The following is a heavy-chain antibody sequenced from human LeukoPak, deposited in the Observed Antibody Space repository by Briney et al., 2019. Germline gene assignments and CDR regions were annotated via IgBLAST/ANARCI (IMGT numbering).Heavy chain of an antibody. J-gene: IGHJ4*02. D-gene: IGHD3-16*01. Sequence: PGGSLRLSCAASGFTFSSYAMSWVRQAPGKGLEWILYIGGDGIAFYADSVKGRFTASKDDARKSMYLQMNSLRVEDTAVYYCAKDRANWAIDDWGQGTQVTVSS. V-gene: IGHV3-48*04. CDR2: IGGDGIA. CDR1: GFTFSSYA. CDR3: AKDRANWAIDD.